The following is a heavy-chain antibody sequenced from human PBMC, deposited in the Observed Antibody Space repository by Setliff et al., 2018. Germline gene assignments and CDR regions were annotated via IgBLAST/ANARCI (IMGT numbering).Heavy chain of an antibody. J-gene: IGHJ6*02. CDR2: IVPIFGTA. CDR1: GGTFSTYA. V-gene: IGHV1-69*13. D-gene: IGHD2-2*01. Sequence: SVKVSCKASGGTFSTYAISWVRQAPGQGLEWMGGIVPIFGTANYAQKFQGRVTITADESTSTAYMELSSLRSEDTAVYYCARGEDIVVVPAGFDDYSNYEDYYYGMDVWGQGTTVTVSS. CDR3: ARGEDIVVVPAGFDDYSNYEDYYYGMDV.